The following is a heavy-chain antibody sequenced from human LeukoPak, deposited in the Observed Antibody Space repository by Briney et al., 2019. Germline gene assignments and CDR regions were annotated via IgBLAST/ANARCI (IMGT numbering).Heavy chain of an antibody. CDR3: ARDVGYYGSGSYYKGYYYMDV. Sequence: PSETLSLTCAVYGGSFSGYYWSWIRQPPGKGLEWIGEINHSGSTNYNPSLKSRVTISVDTSKNQFSLKLSSVTAADTAVYYCARDVGYYGSGSYYKGYYYMDVWGKGTTVTISS. V-gene: IGHV4-34*01. CDR2: INHSGST. CDR1: GGSFSGYY. D-gene: IGHD3-10*01. J-gene: IGHJ6*03.